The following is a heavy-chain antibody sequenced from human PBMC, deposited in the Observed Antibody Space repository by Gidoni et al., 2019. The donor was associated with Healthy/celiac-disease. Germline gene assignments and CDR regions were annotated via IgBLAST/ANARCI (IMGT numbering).Heavy chain of an antibody. CDR3: ARYSSSWYDFDY. Sequence: QVQLVPSGAEVKKPESSVKVSCKASGGTFSSYAISWVRQAPGQGLEWMGGIIPIFGTANYAQKFQGRVTITADESTSTAYMELSSLRSEDTAVYYCARYSSSWYDFDYWGQGTLVTVSS. D-gene: IGHD6-13*01. V-gene: IGHV1-69*01. J-gene: IGHJ4*02. CDR2: IIPIFGTA. CDR1: GGTFSSYA.